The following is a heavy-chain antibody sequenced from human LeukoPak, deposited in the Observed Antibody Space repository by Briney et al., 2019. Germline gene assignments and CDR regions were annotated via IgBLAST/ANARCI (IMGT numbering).Heavy chain of an antibody. V-gene: IGHV3-23*01. CDR2: ISGSGGST. CDR1: GFTFSSYA. CDR3: AKDRGHYGSGSYYPFDAFDI. J-gene: IGHJ3*02. D-gene: IGHD3-10*01. Sequence: PGGSLRLSCAASGFTFSSYAMSWVRQAPGKGLEWVSAISGSGGSTYYADSVKGRFTISRDNSKNTLYLQMNSLRAEDTAVYYCAKDRGHYGSGSYYPFDAFDIWGQGTMVTVSS.